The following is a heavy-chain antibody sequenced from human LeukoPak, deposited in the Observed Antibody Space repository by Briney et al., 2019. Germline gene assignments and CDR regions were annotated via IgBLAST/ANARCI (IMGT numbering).Heavy chain of an antibody. CDR3: ARSSAGIAAAGGVY. Sequence: ASVKVSCKASGYTFTSCGISWVRQAPGQGLEWMGWIRAYNGNTNYAQKLQGRVTMTTDTSTSTAYMELRSLRSDDTAVYYCARSSAGIAAAGGVYWGQGTLVTVSS. J-gene: IGHJ4*02. V-gene: IGHV1-18*04. CDR1: GYTFTSCG. D-gene: IGHD6-13*01. CDR2: IRAYNGNT.